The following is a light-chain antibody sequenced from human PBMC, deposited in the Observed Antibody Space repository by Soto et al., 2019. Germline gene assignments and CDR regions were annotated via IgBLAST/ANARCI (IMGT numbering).Light chain of an antibody. CDR2: AAS. CDR3: LQHKRYPWT. V-gene: IGKV1-17*01. CDR1: QDSRND. J-gene: IGKJ1*01. Sequence: DIQMTQSPSSLSASVGDRVTITCRTSQDSRNDLSWYQEKPGKAPKRLIYAASSLHSGVPSRFGGSGSGTEFTLTSSSLQPEDLATYYCLQHKRYPWTFGQGPKVEIK.